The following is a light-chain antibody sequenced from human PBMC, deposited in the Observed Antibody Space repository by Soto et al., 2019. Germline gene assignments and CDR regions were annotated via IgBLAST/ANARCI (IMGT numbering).Light chain of an antibody. V-gene: IGKV2-28*01. J-gene: IGKJ4*01. Sequence: DIVMTQSPLSLPVTPGAPASISCRSSQSLLHSNGYNYLDWYLQKPGQSPQLLIYLGSNRSSGVPYRFRGSGSGTDFTLQISRVEAEDVGVYYCMQALQTPLTFGGGTKVEIK. CDR1: QSLLHSNGYNY. CDR3: MQALQTPLT. CDR2: LGS.